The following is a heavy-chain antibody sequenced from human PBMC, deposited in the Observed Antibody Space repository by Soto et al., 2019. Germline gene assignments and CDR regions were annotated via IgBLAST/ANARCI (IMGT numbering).Heavy chain of an antibody. D-gene: IGHD3-16*02. Sequence: PSETLSLTCTVSGGSISSYYWSWIRQPPGKGLEWIGYIYYSGSTNYNPSLKSRLTISVDTSKNQFSLKLSSVTAADTAVYYCARHGGNYVWGSSRYILGGNPEDYYYGMDVWGQGTTVTVSS. J-gene: IGHJ6*02. CDR3: ARHGGNYVWGSSRYILGGNPEDYYYGMDV. V-gene: IGHV4-59*01. CDR2: IYYSGST. CDR1: GGSISSYY.